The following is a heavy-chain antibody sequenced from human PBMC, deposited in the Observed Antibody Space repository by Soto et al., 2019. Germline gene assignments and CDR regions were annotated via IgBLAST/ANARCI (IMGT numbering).Heavy chain of an antibody. Sequence: GGSLRLSCAASGFIFSNAWINWVRQVPGKGLEWVGRIKSKINGGTADYAAPVQGRFAVSRDDSKNMVFLQMNSLRAEDTAVYYCAQLLQLPNWFDPWGQGTLVTVSS. D-gene: IGHD2-15*01. V-gene: IGHV3-15*07. CDR3: AQLLQLPNWFDP. CDR2: IKSKINGGTA. CDR1: GFIFSNAW. J-gene: IGHJ5*02.